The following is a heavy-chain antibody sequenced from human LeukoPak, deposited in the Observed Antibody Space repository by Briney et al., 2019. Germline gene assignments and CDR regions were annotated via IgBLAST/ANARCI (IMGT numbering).Heavy chain of an antibody. CDR2: INPSGGST. D-gene: IGHD5-24*01. V-gene: IGHV1-46*01. Sequence: WASVKVSCKASGYTFTSYNMHWVRQAPGQGLEWMGIINPSGGSTNYAQKFQGRVTMTRDTSTSTVYMELSSLRSEDTAVYYCARVGHRDEDHFDYWGQGTLVTVSS. CDR1: GYTFTSYN. J-gene: IGHJ4*02. CDR3: ARVGHRDEDHFDY.